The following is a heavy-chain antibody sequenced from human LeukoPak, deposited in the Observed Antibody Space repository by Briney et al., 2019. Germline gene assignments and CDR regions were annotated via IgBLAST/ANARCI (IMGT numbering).Heavy chain of an antibody. D-gene: IGHD5-18*01. CDR2: IYPGDSDA. CDR3: VKREFSYGYGNAFDF. Sequence: GESLKISCKASGYTFSTTWIGWVRQMPGKGLEWMGIIYPGDSDARYSPSFQGQVTISADKAFNTAYLQWSSLGASDTATYYCVKREFSYGYGNAFDFWGQGTLVIVSS. CDR1: GYTFSTTW. V-gene: IGHV5-51*01. J-gene: IGHJ4*02.